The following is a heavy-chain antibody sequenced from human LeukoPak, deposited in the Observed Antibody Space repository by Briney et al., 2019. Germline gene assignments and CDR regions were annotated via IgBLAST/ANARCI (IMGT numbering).Heavy chain of an antibody. D-gene: IGHD2-2*01. CDR3: ARDLPYGCSSTSCYFHFNY. V-gene: IGHV1-18*01. CDR2: ISAYNGNT. J-gene: IGHJ4*02. Sequence: ASVKVSCKASGYTFTSYGISWVRQAPGQGLKWMGWISAYNGNTNYAQKLQDRVTMTTDTSTTTAYMELRSLRSDDTAVYYCARDLPYGCSSTSCYFHFNYWGQGTLVTVSS. CDR1: GYTFTSYG.